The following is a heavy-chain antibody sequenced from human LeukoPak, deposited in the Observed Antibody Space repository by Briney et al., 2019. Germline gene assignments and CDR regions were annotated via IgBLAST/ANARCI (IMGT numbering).Heavy chain of an antibody. Sequence: GGSLRLSCAASGFTFSDYYINWIRQAPGKGLEWISYISNTAKTVYYADSVKGRFTISRDNTKNSVFLQMNSLRAEDTAVYYCATERESDPFYLDSWGQGTLVTVSS. CDR3: ATERESDPFYLDS. V-gene: IGHV3-11*01. J-gene: IGHJ4*02. CDR1: GFTFSDYY. CDR2: ISNTAKTV. D-gene: IGHD5-24*01.